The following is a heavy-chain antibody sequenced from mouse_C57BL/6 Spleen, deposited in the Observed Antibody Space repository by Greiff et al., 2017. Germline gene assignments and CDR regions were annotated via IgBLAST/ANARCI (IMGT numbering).Heavy chain of an antibody. D-gene: IGHD2-3*01. V-gene: IGHV1-42*01. CDR1: GYSFTGYY. J-gene: IGHJ1*03. CDR2: INPSTGGT. CDR3: ARKGDGSRGYWYFDV. Sequence: VQLQQSGPGLVKPGASLKISCTASGYSFTGYYMNWVKQSPEKRLEWIGEINPSTGGTTYTQKFKARATLTVDKSSSTAYMQLKRLTSEDSAVYYCARKGDGSRGYWYFDVWGTGTTVTVSS.